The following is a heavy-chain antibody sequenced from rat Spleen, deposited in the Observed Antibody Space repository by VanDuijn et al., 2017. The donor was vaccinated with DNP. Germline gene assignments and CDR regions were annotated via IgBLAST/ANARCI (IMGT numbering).Heavy chain of an antibody. J-gene: IGHJ2*01. CDR2: INERSTIM. CDR3: ARETTVALDY. Sequence: EVKLVEAGGGLVHPGRSLKLSCAVSGLNFNDYWMGWVRQAPGKGLEWIGEINERSTIMNYAPSLRDKISFSRDNAQSTLYLQMSKLGSEDTAIYYGARETTVALDYWGKGVMVTVSS. V-gene: IGHV4-2*01. CDR1: GLNFNDYW. D-gene: IGHD1-3*01.